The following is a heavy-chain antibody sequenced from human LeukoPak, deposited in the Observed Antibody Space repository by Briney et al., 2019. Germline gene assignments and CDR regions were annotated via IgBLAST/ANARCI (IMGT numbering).Heavy chain of an antibody. V-gene: IGHV3-21*01. Sequence: GGSLRLSCAASGFTFSSYYMSWVRQAPGKGLEWVSSISSSSTYMFYADSVRGRFTISRDSAKNSLYLQMNSLRAEDTAVYYCARDRGSGWHTFDYWGQGTLVTVSS. J-gene: IGHJ4*02. CDR1: GFTFSSYY. CDR3: ARDRGSGWHTFDY. CDR2: ISSSSTYM. D-gene: IGHD6-19*01.